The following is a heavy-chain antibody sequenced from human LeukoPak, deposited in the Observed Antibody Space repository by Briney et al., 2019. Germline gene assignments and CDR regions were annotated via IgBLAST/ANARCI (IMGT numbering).Heavy chain of an antibody. CDR1: GGSINSYY. Sequence: SGPLSLPCTVSGGSINSYYWSWIRQPAGKGLEWIGRNYTSGSTNYTPSLKSRVTMSVDTSKNQFSLKLSSVTAADTAVYYCARYSGYDYVQHWGQGTLVTVSS. CDR3: ARYSGYDYVQH. V-gene: IGHV4-4*07. D-gene: IGHD5-12*01. CDR2: NYTSGST. J-gene: IGHJ1*01.